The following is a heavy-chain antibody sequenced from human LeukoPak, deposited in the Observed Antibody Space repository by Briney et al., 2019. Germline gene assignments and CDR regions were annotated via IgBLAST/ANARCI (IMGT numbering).Heavy chain of an antibody. CDR3: ARGEWSSSPFDY. D-gene: IGHD6-6*01. CDR1: GFTFSSYG. Sequence: GGSLRLSCAASGFTFSSYGMHWVRQAPGKGLEWVAFIRYDGSNKYYADSVKGRFTISRDNARNSLYLQMNSLRAEDTAVYYCARGEWSSSPFDYWGQGTLVTVSS. V-gene: IGHV3-30*02. CDR2: IRYDGSNK. J-gene: IGHJ4*02.